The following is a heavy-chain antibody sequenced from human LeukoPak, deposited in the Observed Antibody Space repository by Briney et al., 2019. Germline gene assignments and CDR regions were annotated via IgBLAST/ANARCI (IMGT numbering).Heavy chain of an antibody. Sequence: GGSLRLSCAASGFTFSSYTMNWVRQAPGKGLEWVSSISSSSSFIYYADSVKGRFTISRDNAKTSLSLQMNTLRAEDTAVYYCARDVRVDFWGQGTLVTVSS. D-gene: IGHD2/OR15-2a*01. V-gene: IGHV3-21*01. CDR1: GFTFSSYT. CDR2: ISSSSSFI. CDR3: ARDVRVDF. J-gene: IGHJ4*02.